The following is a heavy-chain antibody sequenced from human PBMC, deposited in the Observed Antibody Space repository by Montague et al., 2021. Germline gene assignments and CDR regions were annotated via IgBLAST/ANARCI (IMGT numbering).Heavy chain of an antibody. V-gene: IGHV3-21*04. CDR3: ARIRKGADY. J-gene: IGHJ4*02. CDR1: GFTFSSYT. D-gene: IGHD3-16*01. Sequence: SLRLSCAASGFTFSSYTMNWVRQAPGKGLEWVSAISSSSSYIYYADSVKGRFTISRDNAKKSLYLQMTSLRAEDTAVYYCARIRKGADYWGQGTLVTVSS. CDR2: ISSSSSYI.